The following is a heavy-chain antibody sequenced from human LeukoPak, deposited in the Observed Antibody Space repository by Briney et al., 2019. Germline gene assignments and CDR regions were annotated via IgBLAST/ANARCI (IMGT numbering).Heavy chain of an antibody. D-gene: IGHD6-13*01. Sequence: GGALRLSCACSGFTFSGYSRNWVREAPGKRLWWGSSISGSMSSTFYADSVKGGYTTSRDNATNSLFLQMNTVREEKTGGYFFARRRYSSCESYFDYWGQGTLVSVSS. J-gene: IGHJ4*02. CDR2: ISGSMSST. CDR3: ARRRYSSCESYFDY. V-gene: IGHV3-21*01. CDR1: GFTFSGYS.